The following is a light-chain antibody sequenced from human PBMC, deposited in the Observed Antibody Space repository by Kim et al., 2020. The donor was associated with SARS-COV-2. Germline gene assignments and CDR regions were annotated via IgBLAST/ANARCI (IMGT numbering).Light chain of an antibody. V-gene: IGLV3-19*01. CDR2: GKN. CDR3: NSRDSSFNHVI. CDR1: SLRSYY. J-gene: IGLJ2*01. Sequence: SSELTQDPAVSVALGQTVRITCQGDSLRSYYASWYQQRPGQAPVVVMYGKNNRPSGIPDRFSGSSSGNTASLTITGAQAEDEAEYYCNSRDSSFNHVIFGGGTQLTVL.